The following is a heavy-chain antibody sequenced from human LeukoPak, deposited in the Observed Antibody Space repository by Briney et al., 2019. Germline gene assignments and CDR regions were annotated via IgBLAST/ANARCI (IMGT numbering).Heavy chain of an antibody. D-gene: IGHD2-15*01. CDR1: GFTFSTYW. CDR3: ARGDKFSGDY. V-gene: IGHV3-7*04. J-gene: IGHJ4*02. Sequence: PGGSLRLSCAASGFTFSTYWRSWVRQAPGKGLEGVANIHQDGNEKYYVDSVKGRFTISRDNAKNSLYLQMNSLRAEDTAVYYCARGDKFSGDYWGQGTLVTVSS. CDR2: IHQDGNEK.